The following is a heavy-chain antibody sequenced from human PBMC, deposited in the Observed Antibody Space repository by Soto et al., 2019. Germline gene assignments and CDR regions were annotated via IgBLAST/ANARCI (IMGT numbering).Heavy chain of an antibody. V-gene: IGHV1-69*13. J-gene: IGHJ4*02. CDR1: GGTFSSYA. Sequence: GASVKVSCKASGGTFSSYAISWVRQAPGQGLEWMGGIIPIFGTANYAQKFQGRVTITADESTSTAYMELSSLRSEDTAVYYCARGGWKQLGPAPNDYWGQGTLVTVSS. D-gene: IGHD6-6*01. CDR3: ARGGWKQLGPAPNDY. CDR2: IIPIFGTA.